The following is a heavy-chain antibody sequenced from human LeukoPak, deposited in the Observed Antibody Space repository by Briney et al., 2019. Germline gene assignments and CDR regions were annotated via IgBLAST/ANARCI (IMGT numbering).Heavy chain of an antibody. V-gene: IGHV3-23*01. J-gene: IGHJ4*02. CDR1: GFTFSNYA. D-gene: IGHD3-10*01. CDR3: ARAPLMVRGITPPFDH. CDR2: FSPSGGGT. Sequence: GGSLRLSCAASGFTFSNYAMSWVRQAPGKGLEWVSAFSPSGGGTYYADSVKGRFTISRDNSKNTLYLQMNSLRADDTSVYYCARAPLMVRGITPPFDHWGQGTLVTVYS.